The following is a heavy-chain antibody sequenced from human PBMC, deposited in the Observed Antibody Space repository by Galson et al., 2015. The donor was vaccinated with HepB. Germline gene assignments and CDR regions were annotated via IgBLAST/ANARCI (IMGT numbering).Heavy chain of an antibody. CDR1: GFTFNTYA. CDR2: ITGNGGAT. V-gene: IGHV3-23*01. D-gene: IGHD5-24*01. Sequence: SLRLSCAASGFTFNTYAMTWVRQAPGKGLEWTSCITGNGGATLYPDSVKGRFTVSRDSAKSTVYLQMDSLRAEDTAVYFCARGMGGERCNELEYWDQGALVTVSS. CDR3: ARGMGGERCNELEY. J-gene: IGHJ4*02.